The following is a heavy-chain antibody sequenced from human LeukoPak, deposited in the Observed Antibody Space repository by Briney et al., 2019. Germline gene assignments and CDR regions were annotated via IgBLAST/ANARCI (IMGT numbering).Heavy chain of an antibody. V-gene: IGHV3-33*01. CDR3: ARADTAAGIPFDY. CDR2: IWYDGSKK. Sequence: PGGSLRLSCAASGFTFSTYGMHWVRPAPGKGLEWVAVIWYDGSKKHYADSVKGRFTISRDNSKNTLNLQMNSLTAEDTAVYYCARADTAAGIPFDYWGQGTLVTVSA. D-gene: IGHD6-13*01. J-gene: IGHJ4*02. CDR1: GFTFSTYG.